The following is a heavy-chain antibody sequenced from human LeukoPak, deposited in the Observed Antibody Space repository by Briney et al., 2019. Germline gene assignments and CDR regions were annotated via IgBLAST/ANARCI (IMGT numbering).Heavy chain of an antibody. J-gene: IGHJ4*02. CDR1: GGSFSAYY. CDR2: INHLGST. CDR3: ASGWFY. V-gene: IGHV4-34*01. Sequence: SETLSLTCAVYGGSFSAYYWSWIRQPPGKGLEWIGEINHLGSTSYNPSLKSRVTISVDTSKNHFSLKLSSVTAADTAVYYCASGWFYWGQGTLVAVSS. D-gene: IGHD3-9*01.